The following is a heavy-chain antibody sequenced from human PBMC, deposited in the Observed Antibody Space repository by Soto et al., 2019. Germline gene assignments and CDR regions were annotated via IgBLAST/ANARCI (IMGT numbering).Heavy chain of an antibody. V-gene: IGHV4-34*01. D-gene: IGHD3-10*01. CDR2: INHSGST. J-gene: IGHJ6*02. Sequence: SETPSLTCAVYGGSVSGYYWSWIRQHPGKGLEWIGEINHSGSTNYNPSLKSRVTISVDTSKNQFSLKLSSVTAADTAVYYCARNRKMVRGVIMGYYYYGMDVWGQGTTVTVSS. CDR3: ARNRKMVRGVIMGYYYYGMDV. CDR1: GGSVSGYY.